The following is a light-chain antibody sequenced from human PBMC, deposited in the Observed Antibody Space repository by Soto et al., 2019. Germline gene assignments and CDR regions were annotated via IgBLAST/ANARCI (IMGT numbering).Light chain of an antibody. Sequence: QSLLTQPPSASVTPGHRVTICCSGSSSNIGSNTVNWYQQLPATAPKLLIYSNNQRPSGVPDRCSGSKSGTSASLAISGLQSEDEADYYCCSYVGSSTSYGFGTGTKVTVL. CDR2: SNN. V-gene: IGLV1-44*01. J-gene: IGLJ1*01. CDR1: SSNIGSNT. CDR3: CSYVGSSTSYG.